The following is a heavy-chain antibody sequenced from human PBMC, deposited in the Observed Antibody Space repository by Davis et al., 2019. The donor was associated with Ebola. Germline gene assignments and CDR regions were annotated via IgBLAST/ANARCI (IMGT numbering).Heavy chain of an antibody. V-gene: IGHV3-23*01. Sequence: GESLKISCAASGFTFSSYAMSWVRQAPGKGLEWVSAISGSGGSTYYADSVKGRFTISRDNSKNTLYLQMNSLRAEDTAVYYCAKEPPYYYDSSGPPWDWGQGTLVTVSS. D-gene: IGHD3-22*01. CDR3: AKEPPYYYDSSGPPWD. CDR2: ISGSGGST. J-gene: IGHJ4*02. CDR1: GFTFSSYA.